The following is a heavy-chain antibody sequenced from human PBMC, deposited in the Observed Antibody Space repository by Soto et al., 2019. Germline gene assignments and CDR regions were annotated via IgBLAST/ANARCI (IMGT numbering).Heavy chain of an antibody. CDR2: ISWNSGSI. D-gene: IGHD3-3*01. V-gene: IGHV3-9*01. Sequence: GKGLEWVSGISWNSGSIGYADSVKGRFTISRDNAKKSLYLQMNSLRAEDTALYFFFLQAEDGIRVSVPVSAFLLNRSSDL. J-gene: IGHJ2*01. CDR3: FLQAEDGIRVSVPVSAFLLNRSSDL.